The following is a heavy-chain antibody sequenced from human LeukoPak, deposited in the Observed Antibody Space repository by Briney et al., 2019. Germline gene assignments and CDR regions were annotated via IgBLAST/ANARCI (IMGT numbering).Heavy chain of an antibody. CDR1: GFIFNNYA. CDR3: AKDNRRHYTSGPNPDSLH. D-gene: IGHD6-19*01. V-gene: IGHV3-9*01. CDR2: ISWNSGSI. Sequence: GGSLRLSCAGSGFIFNNYAMHWVWQPPGKGLEWVSGISWNSGSIDYADSVKGRFTISRDGAKNSLYLQMNSLRVEDTAFYYCAKDNRRHYTSGPNPDSLHWGQGALVTVSS. J-gene: IGHJ4*02.